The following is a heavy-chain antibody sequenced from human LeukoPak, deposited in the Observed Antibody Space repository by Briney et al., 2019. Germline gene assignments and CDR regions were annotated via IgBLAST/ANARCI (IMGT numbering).Heavy chain of an antibody. J-gene: IGHJ4*02. CDR2: INHSGST. D-gene: IGHD3-3*01. Sequence: SETLSLTCAVYGGSFSGYYWSWIRQPPGKGLEWIGEINHSGSTNYNPSLKSRVTISVDTSKNQFSLKLSSVTAADTAVYYCARVRGNYDFWSGYSVNRIDYWGQGTLDTVSS. V-gene: IGHV4-34*01. CDR1: GGSFSGYY. CDR3: ARVRGNYDFWSGYSVNRIDY.